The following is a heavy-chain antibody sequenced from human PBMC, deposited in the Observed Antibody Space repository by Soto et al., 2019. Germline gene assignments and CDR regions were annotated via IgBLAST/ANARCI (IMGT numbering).Heavy chain of an antibody. CDR1: GYTFTSYA. D-gene: IGHD2-2*01. V-gene: IGHV1-3*01. J-gene: IGHJ4*02. Sequence: QVQLVQSGAEVKKPGASVKVSCKASGYTFTSYAMHWVRQAPGQRLEWMGWINAGNGNTKYSQKFQGRVTITRDTSASTAYMELSSLRSEDTAVYYCARGALVVPAAKAAFGSFDYWGQGTLVTVSS. CDR3: ARGALVVPAAKAAFGSFDY. CDR2: INAGNGNT.